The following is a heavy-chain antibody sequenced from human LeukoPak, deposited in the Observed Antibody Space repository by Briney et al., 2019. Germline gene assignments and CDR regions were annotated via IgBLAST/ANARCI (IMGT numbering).Heavy chain of an antibody. J-gene: IGHJ3*02. D-gene: IGHD4/OR15-4a*01. CDR2: ISGSGGST. Sequence: GGSLTLSCVASGFTFSSYAMSWVRQPAGKGLEWVSVISGSGGSTYYADSVKGRLTISRDNPKHTQYLQTNSQSAEDTAVNYCGKSMLTTFDAFDIWGQGRMVTVSS. CDR3: GKSMLTTFDAFDI. CDR1: GFTFSSYA. V-gene: IGHV3-23*01.